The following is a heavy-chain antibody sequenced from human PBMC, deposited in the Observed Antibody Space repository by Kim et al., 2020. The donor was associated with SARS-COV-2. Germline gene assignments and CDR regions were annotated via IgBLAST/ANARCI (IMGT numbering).Heavy chain of an antibody. CDR2: ISSSGSTI. CDR1: GFTFSSYS. J-gene: IGHJ3*02. V-gene: IGHV3-48*02. D-gene: IGHD3-3*01. Sequence: GGSLRLSCAASGFTFSSYSMNWVRQAPGKGLEWVSYISSSGSTIYYADSVKGRFTISRDNAKNSLYLQMNSLRDEDTAVYYCARVGFHYDFWSGYYRVGAFDIWGQGRMVTVAS. CDR3: ARVGFHYDFWSGYYRVGAFDI.